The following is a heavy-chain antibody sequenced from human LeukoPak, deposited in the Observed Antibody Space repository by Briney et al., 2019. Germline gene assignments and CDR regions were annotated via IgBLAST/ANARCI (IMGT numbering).Heavy chain of an antibody. CDR1: GGSISSYY. D-gene: IGHD5-24*01. Sequence: SETLSLTCTVSGGSISSYYWSWIRRPPGKGLEWIGYIIYSGGTNYNPSLKSRVTISVDTSKNQFSLKLSSVTAADTAGYFCARQPGGEMANALDYWGQGTLVTVSS. V-gene: IGHV4-59*08. J-gene: IGHJ4*02. CDR2: IIYSGGT. CDR3: ARQPGGEMANALDY.